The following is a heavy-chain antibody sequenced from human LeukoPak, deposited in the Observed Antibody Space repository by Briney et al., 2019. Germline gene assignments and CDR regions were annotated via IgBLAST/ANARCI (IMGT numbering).Heavy chain of an antibody. CDR1: GGSMSSYY. CDR3: ARGARAGYNLEPFDY. V-gene: IGHV4-59*08. CDR2: IYYSGST. Sequence: ASETLSPTCTVSGGSMSSYYWSWIRQPPGKGLEWIGYIYYSGSTKYNPSLKSRVTISVDTSKNQFSLKLSSVTAADTAVYYCARGARAGYNLEPFDYWGQGTLVTVSS. J-gene: IGHJ4*02. D-gene: IGHD5-24*01.